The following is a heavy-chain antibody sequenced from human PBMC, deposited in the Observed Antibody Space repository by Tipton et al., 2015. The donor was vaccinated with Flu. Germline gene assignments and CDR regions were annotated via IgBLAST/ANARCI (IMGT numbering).Heavy chain of an antibody. CDR3: AKDRVGGYDSSPKYAPNYGLHV. CDR1: GFTFRSFA. J-gene: IGHJ6*02. V-gene: IGHV3-23*01. D-gene: IGHD5-12*01. Sequence: SLRLSCAASGFTFRSFAMNWVRQAPGKGPEWVSAISGSASSTYYAEFVQGRFSISRDSSKNTVHLQMSSLRAEDTAVYYCAKDRVGGYDSSPKYAPNYGLHVWGQGTTVIVSS. CDR2: ISGSASST.